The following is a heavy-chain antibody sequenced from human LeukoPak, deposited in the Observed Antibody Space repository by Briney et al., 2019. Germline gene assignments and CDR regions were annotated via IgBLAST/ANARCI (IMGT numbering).Heavy chain of an antibody. D-gene: IGHD5-12*01. CDR2: INSDGSST. Sequence: RGGSQRLSCAASGFTFRNYWMHWVRQPPGKGLVWVSRINSDGSSTRYADSVKGRFTISRDNATNTLYLQMNSLRAEDTAVYYCARDSGYNSANDYWGQGTLVTVSS. J-gene: IGHJ4*02. V-gene: IGHV3-74*01. CDR1: GFTFRNYW. CDR3: ARDSGYNSANDY.